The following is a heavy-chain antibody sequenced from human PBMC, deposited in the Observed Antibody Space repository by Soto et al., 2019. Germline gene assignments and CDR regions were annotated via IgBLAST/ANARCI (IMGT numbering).Heavy chain of an antibody. V-gene: IGHV3-23*01. CDR1: GFTFSSYA. CDR3: AKPSRESSSWYDAFDI. D-gene: IGHD6-13*01. J-gene: IGHJ3*02. Sequence: EVQLLESGGGLVQPGGSLRLSCAASGFTFSSYAMSWVRQAPGKGLEWVSAISGSGGSTYYADSVKGRFTISRDNSKITLYLQMNSLRAEDTAVYYCAKPSRESSSWYDAFDIWGQGTMVTVSS. CDR2: ISGSGGST.